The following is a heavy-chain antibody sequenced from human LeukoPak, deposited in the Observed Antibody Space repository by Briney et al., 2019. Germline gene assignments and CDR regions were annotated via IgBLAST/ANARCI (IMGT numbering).Heavy chain of an antibody. CDR1: GGSISSYN. V-gene: IGHV4-4*07. CDR2: IYTSGST. CDR3: ARGSTMVRGVINYFDY. J-gene: IGHJ4*02. Sequence: SETMTLTCTVAGGSISSYNWSWIRQPAGKRLEWIGRIYTSGSTNYNPSLKSRVTMSVDTSKNQFSLQLSSVTAADTAMYYCARGSTMVRGVINYFDYWGQGTLVTVSS. D-gene: IGHD3-10*01.